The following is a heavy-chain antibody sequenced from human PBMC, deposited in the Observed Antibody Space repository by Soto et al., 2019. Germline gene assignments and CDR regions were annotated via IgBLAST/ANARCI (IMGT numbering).Heavy chain of an antibody. J-gene: IGHJ6*03. Sequence: EVQLVESGGGLVQPGGSLRLSCAASGFTFSSYWMSWVRQAPGKGLEGVANIKQDGSEKYYVESVKGRVTISRVNAKNSLYLQMNSLRAEDTAVYYCARDLVYCSSTSCSYYYMDVWGKGTTVTVSS. CDR2: IKQDGSEK. CDR3: ARDLVYCSSTSCSYYYMDV. CDR1: GFTFSSYW. D-gene: IGHD2-2*01. V-gene: IGHV3-7*01.